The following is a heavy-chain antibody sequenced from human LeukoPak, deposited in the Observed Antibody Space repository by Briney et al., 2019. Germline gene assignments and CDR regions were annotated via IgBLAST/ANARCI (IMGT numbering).Heavy chain of an antibody. V-gene: IGHV4-30-2*01. CDR1: GGSISSGGYS. J-gene: IGHJ4*02. CDR3: ARGTLGELTY. Sequence: SETLSLTCAVSGGSISSGGYSWSWIRQPPGKGLEWIGYIYHSGSTYYNPSLKSRVTISVDRSKNQFSLKLSSVTAADTAVYYCARGTLGELTYWGQGTLVTVSS. D-gene: IGHD3-16*01. CDR2: IYHSGST.